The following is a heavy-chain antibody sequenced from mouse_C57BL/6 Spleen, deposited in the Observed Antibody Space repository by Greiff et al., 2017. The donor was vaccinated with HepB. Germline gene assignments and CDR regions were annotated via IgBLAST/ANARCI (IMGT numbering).Heavy chain of an antibody. D-gene: IGHD2-2*01. CDR2: IDPSDSET. J-gene: IGHJ4*01. CDR1: GYTFTSYW. Sequence: QVQLQQPGAELVRPGSSVKLSCKASGYTFTSYWMHWVKQRPIQGLEWIGNIDPSDSETHYNQKFKDKATLTVDKSSSTAYMQLSSLTSEDSAVYYCARRGGYDYAMDYWGQGTSVTVSS. CDR3: ARRGGYDYAMDY. V-gene: IGHV1-52*01.